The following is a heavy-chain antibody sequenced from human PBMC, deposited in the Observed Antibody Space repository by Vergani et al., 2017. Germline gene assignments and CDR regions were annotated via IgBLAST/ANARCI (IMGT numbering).Heavy chain of an antibody. CDR1: GFTFSSYG. V-gene: IGHV1-2*04. Sequence: QVQLVESGGGVVQPGRSLRLSCAASGFTFSSYGMHWVRQAPGQGLEWMGWINPNSGGTNYAQKFQGWVTMTRDTSISTAYMELSRLRSDDTAVYYCARGDIVVVPALGGYYYYYMDVWGKGTTVTVSS. D-gene: IGHD2-2*01. J-gene: IGHJ6*03. CDR2: INPNSGGT. CDR3: ARGDIVVVPALGGYYYYYMDV.